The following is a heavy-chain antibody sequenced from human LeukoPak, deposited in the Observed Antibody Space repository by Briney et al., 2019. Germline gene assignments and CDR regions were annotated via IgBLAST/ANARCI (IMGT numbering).Heavy chain of an antibody. CDR3: ARYCGGDCYGMDV. Sequence: GGSLRLSCAASGFAFSSYWLSWVRQAPGKGLEWVANIKQDGSEKHYVDSMKGRFTISRDNAKNSLYLQMHSLRPEDTAVYYCARYCGGDCYGMDVWGQGTTVTVSS. CDR2: IKQDGSEK. J-gene: IGHJ6*02. V-gene: IGHV3-7*01. CDR1: GFAFSSYW. D-gene: IGHD2-21*01.